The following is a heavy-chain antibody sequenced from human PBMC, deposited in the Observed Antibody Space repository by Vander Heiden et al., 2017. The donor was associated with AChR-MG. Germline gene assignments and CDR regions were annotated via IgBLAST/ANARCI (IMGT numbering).Heavy chain of an antibody. CDR2: IYPGDSDT. Sequence: EVQLVQSGAEVKKPGESLKISCKGSGSSFTSYWIGWVGQMPGKGLEWMGIIYPGDSDTRYSPSFQGQVTISADKSISTAYLQWSSLKASDTAMYYCATSNILGYCSGGSCYSQRYFDYWGQGTLVTVSS. V-gene: IGHV5-51*01. J-gene: IGHJ4*02. D-gene: IGHD2-15*01. CDR3: ATSNILGYCSGGSCYSQRYFDY. CDR1: GSSFTSYW.